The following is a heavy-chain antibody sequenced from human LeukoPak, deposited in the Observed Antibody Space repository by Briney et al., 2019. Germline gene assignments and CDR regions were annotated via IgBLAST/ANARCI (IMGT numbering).Heavy chain of an antibody. D-gene: IGHD6-19*01. V-gene: IGHV1-2*02. CDR2: INTNSSGT. CDR1: GYTFTCYD. Sequence: ASVTVSFKAAGYTFTCYDMHWLRQAPGQGLEGVGWINTNSSGTNYAQKFQGRVTTTRDTSISTAYMELSRLRSDDTAVYYCARQYSSGWMGYMDVWGKGTTVTVSS. CDR3: ARQYSSGWMGYMDV. J-gene: IGHJ6*03.